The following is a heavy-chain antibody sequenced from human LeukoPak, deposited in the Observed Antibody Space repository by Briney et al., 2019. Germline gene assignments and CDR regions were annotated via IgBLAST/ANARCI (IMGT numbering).Heavy chain of an antibody. J-gene: IGHJ6*04. CDR1: GGTFSSYA. D-gene: IGHD3-16*02. CDR3: ASDPGIVGVMDV. CDR2: IIPIFGTA. Sequence: ASVKVSCKASGGTFSSYAISWVRQAPGQGLEWMGGIIPIFGTANYAQKFQGRVTITTDESTSTAYMELSSLRSEDTAVYYCASDPGIVGVMDVWGKGTTVTVSS. V-gene: IGHV1-69*05.